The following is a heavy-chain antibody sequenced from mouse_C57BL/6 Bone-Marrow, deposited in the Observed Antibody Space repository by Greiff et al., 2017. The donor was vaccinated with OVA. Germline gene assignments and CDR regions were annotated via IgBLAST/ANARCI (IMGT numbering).Heavy chain of an antibody. Sequence: VQLQQSGPVLVKPGASVKMSCKASGYTFTDYYMNWVKQSHGKSLEWIGVINPYNGGTSYNQKFKGKATLTVDTSSSTAYMELNTLTSEDTAVYYGASSLSGDYWGQGTTLTVSS. V-gene: IGHV1-19*01. CDR1: GYTFTDYY. J-gene: IGHJ2*01. D-gene: IGHD1-1*02. CDR3: ASSLSGDY. CDR2: INPYNGGT.